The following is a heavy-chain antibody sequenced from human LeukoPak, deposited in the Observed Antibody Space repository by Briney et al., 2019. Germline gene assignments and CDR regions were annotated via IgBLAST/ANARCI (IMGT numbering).Heavy chain of an antibody. CDR1: GDSISSNHYY. CDR3: ARTGGYMVRGVQNWFDP. Sequence: SETLSLTCTVSGDSISSNHYYWGWVRRPPGKGLEWIGSGTTYYNPSLKSRVTISVDTSKNQFSLKLSSVTAADTAVYYCARTGGYMVRGVQNWFDPWGQGTLVTVSS. V-gene: IGHV4-39*01. J-gene: IGHJ5*02. D-gene: IGHD3-10*01. CDR2: GTT.